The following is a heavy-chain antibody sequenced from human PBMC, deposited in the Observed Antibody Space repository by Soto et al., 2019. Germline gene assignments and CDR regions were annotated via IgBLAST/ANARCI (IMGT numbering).Heavy chain of an antibody. J-gene: IGHJ4*02. CDR3: AKDPHGGAMRYFDY. V-gene: IGHV3-23*01. D-gene: IGHD3-16*01. CDR2: ISGTGGST. Sequence: QPWGCTRISCASSGLTFSSYAMSGVRQAPGKGLEWVSAISGTGGSTYYAGSVKGRFTISRDNSKNTLYLQMNSLRAEDTAVYYCAKDPHGGAMRYFDYSGQRTMVTVYS. CDR1: GLTFSSYA.